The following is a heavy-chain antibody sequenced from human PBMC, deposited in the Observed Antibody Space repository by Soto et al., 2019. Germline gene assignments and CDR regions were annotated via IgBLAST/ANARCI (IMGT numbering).Heavy chain of an antibody. CDR1: GFTFTGSA. Sequence: LRLSCAASGFTFTGSAMHWVRQASGKGLEWVGRIRDRTNNYATAYAASVKGRFTISRDDSKNTTYLQMNSLKTEDTAVYYRSNLDGYNIGKWGQGTLVTVSS. CDR3: SNLDGYNIGK. V-gene: IGHV3-73*01. J-gene: IGHJ4*02. D-gene: IGHD5-12*01. CDR2: IRDRTNNYAT.